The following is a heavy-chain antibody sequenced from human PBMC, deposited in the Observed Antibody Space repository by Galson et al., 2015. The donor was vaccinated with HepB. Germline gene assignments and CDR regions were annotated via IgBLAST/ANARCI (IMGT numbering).Heavy chain of an antibody. CDR3: ASLAADDYYYYGMDV. J-gene: IGHJ6*02. V-gene: IGHV1-46*03. Sequence: SVKVSCKASGYTFTSYYMHWVRQAPGQGLEWMGIINPSGGSTSYAQKFQGRVTMTRDTSTSTVYMELSSLGSEDTAVYYCASLAADDYYYYGMDVWGQGTTVTVSS. D-gene: IGHD6-13*01. CDR1: GYTFTSYY. CDR2: INPSGGST.